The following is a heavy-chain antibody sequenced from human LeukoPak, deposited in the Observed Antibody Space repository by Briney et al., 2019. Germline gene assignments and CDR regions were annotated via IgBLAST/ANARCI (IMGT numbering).Heavy chain of an antibody. CDR2: ISLNGGST. J-gene: IGHJ3*01. V-gene: IGHV3-23*01. Sequence: PGGSLRLSCAASGVILSSYAMSWVRQAPGKGLEWVSAISLNGGSTYYADSVKGRFTITRDTSKNTLSLQMNSLRTEDTAIYYCAKDNRPGFDVWGQGTMVTVSS. CDR3: AKDNRPGFDV. CDR1: GVILSSYA.